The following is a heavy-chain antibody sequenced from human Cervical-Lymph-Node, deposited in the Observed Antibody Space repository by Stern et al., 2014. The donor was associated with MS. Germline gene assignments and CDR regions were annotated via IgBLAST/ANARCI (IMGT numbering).Heavy chain of an antibody. CDR2: INPSGGST. D-gene: IGHD1-1*01. CDR1: GYTFPTYY. V-gene: IGHV1-46*01. Sequence: QMQLVQSGAEVEKPGASVKVSCKASGYTFPTYYMHWVRQAPGQGLEWMGMINPSGGSTTYAQKFQGRVTMTREPSTSTVYMELSSLRSEDTAVYYCARNWRGVGSPAYDYGGQGTLVTVSS. J-gene: IGHJ4*02. CDR3: ARNWRGVGSPAYDY.